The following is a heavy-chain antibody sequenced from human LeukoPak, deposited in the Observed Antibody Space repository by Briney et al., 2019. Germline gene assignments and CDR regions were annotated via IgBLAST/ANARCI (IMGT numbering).Heavy chain of an antibody. CDR1: GGTFSSYA. V-gene: IGHV1-69*13. CDR2: IIPIFGTA. D-gene: IGHD2-2*01. J-gene: IGHJ4*02. CDR3: ARSAGRKKDIVVVPAAD. Sequence: GASVKVSCKASGGTFSSYAISWVRQAPEQGLEWMGGIIPIFGTANYAQKFQGRVTITADESTSTAYMELSSLRSEDTAVYYCARSAGRKKDIVVVPAADWGQGTLVTVSS.